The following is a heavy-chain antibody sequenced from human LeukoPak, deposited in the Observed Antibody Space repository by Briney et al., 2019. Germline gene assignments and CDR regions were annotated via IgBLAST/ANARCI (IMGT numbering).Heavy chain of an antibody. Sequence: PVKVSCKASGGTFSSYAISWVRQAPGQGLEWMGGIIPIFGTANYAQKFQGRVTITTDESTSTAYMELSSLRSEDTAVYYCARGDYDSSGYYYPPDYWGQGTLVTVSS. J-gene: IGHJ4*02. CDR3: ARGDYDSSGYYYPPDY. CDR1: GGTFSSYA. V-gene: IGHV1-69*05. CDR2: IIPIFGTA. D-gene: IGHD3-22*01.